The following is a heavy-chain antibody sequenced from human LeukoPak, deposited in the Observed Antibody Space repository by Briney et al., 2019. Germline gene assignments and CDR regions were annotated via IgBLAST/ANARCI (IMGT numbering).Heavy chain of an antibody. CDR3: VRAGDY. CDR1: GFTFNSYW. CDR2: INGDASRT. J-gene: IGHJ4*02. V-gene: IGHV3-74*01. Sequence: GGSLRLSCVASGFTFNSYWMHWVRKAPGKGLVWVSRINGDASRTAYADSVKGRFTISRDNARSTLYLQMNSLRAGDTAVFYCVRAGDYWGQGTLVTVSS.